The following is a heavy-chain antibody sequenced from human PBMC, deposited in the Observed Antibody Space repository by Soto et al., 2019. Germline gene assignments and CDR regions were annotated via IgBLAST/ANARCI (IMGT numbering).Heavy chain of an antibody. D-gene: IGHD2-2*01. V-gene: IGHV1-18*01. CDR3: ARVVPGAEAWFGS. Sequence: ASVKVSCKTSGYTSSNYGVTWVRQAPVQPREWLGWINRYSDGTNYAQMFQGRVSMTTDTATTTAYMELRSLRSDDNAVYYRARVVPGAEAWFGSWGRGTLVTASS. CDR1: GYTSSNYG. J-gene: IGHJ5*01. CDR2: INRYSDGT.